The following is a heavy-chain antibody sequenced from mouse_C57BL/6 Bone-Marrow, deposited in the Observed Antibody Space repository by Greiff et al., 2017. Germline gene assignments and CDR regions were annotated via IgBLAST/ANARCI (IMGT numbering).Heavy chain of an antibody. CDR3: ARSAYGGAMDY. D-gene: IGHD1-1*02. V-gene: IGHV1-66*01. J-gene: IGHJ4*01. Sequence: QVQLQQSGPELVKPGASVKISCKASGYSFTSYYIHWVKQRPGQGLEWIGWIYPGSGNTKYNEKFKGKATLTADTSSSTAYMQLSSLTSEDSAVYYCARSAYGGAMDYWGQGTSVTVSS. CDR2: IYPGSGNT. CDR1: GYSFTSYY.